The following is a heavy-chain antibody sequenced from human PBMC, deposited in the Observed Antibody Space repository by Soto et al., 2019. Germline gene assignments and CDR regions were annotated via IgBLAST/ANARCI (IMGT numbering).Heavy chain of an antibody. J-gene: IGHJ5*02. CDR3: ARVPDR. V-gene: IGHV4-30-2*01. CDR2: IYHSGRT. D-gene: IGHD2-2*01. CDR1: GGSISSGGYS. Sequence: QLQLQESGSGLVKPSQTLSLTCAVSGGSISSGGYSWSWLRQPPGKGLEWIGYIYHSGRTYYNPSINSRDTISEDRTNSQCAQELGVLSGADTAGDYSARVPDRWGQGTLVTVSS.